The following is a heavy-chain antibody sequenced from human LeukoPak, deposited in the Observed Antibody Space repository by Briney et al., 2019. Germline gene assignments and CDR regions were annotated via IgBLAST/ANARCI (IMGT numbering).Heavy chain of an antibody. V-gene: IGHV4-34*01. J-gene: IGHJ4*02. CDR2: INNSGRT. Sequence: SETLSLTCAVYGGSFSGYYWSWIRQPPGKGLEWIGEINNSGRTNYNPSHNSRVTISVVTSKNHNSMKLSSVTAADTAVYYCARCEKYSGYDLWALYFDYWGQGTLVTVSS. D-gene: IGHD5-12*01. CDR3: ARCEKYSGYDLWALYFDY. CDR1: GGSFSGYY.